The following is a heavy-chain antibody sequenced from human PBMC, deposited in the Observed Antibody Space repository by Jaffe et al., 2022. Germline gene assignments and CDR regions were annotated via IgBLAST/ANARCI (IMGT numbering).Heavy chain of an antibody. V-gene: IGHV1-69*01. CDR2: IIPIFGTA. D-gene: IGHD3-3*01. CDR3: ARDADYDFWSGYYTGSRRWFDP. CDR1: GGTFSSYA. Sequence: QVQLVQSGAEVKKPGSSVKVSCKASGGTFSSYAISWVRQAPGQGLEWMGGIIPIFGTANYAQKFQGRVTITADESTSTAYMELSSLRSEDTAVYYCARDADYDFWSGYYTGSRRWFDPWGQGTLVTVSS. J-gene: IGHJ5*02.